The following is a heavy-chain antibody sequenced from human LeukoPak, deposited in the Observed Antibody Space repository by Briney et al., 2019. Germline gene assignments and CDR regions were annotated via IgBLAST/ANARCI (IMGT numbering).Heavy chain of an antibody. V-gene: IGHV3-21*01. CDR2: ISSSSSYI. Sequence: GGSLRLSCAASGFTFSSYSMNWVRQAPGKGLEWVPSISSSSSYIYYADSVKGRFTISRDNAKNSLYLQMNSLRAEDTAVYYCARGGGCSGGSCYLGLDYWGQGTLVTVSS. J-gene: IGHJ4*02. CDR1: GFTFSSYS. D-gene: IGHD2-15*01. CDR3: ARGGGCSGGSCYLGLDY.